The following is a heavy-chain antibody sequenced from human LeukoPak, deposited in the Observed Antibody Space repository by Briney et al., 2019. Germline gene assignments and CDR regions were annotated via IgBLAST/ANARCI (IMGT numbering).Heavy chain of an antibody. D-gene: IGHD3-10*01. CDR3: ARRFFYGSGNSLDP. Sequence: VGSLRLSCAASGFTFSSYSMNWVRQATGKGLEWVSSISSSSSYIYYADSVKGRFTISRDNAKNSLNLQMNSLRAEDTAVYYCARRFFYGSGNSLDPWGQGTLVTVSS. CDR1: GFTFSSYS. J-gene: IGHJ5*02. V-gene: IGHV3-21*01. CDR2: ISSSSSYI.